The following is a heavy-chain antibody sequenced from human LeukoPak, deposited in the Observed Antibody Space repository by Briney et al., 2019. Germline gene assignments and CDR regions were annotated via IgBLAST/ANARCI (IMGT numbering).Heavy chain of an antibody. CDR3: ARAGVVAYYYGMDV. J-gene: IGHJ6*02. CDR1: GFTFDDYG. D-gene: IGHD2-15*01. V-gene: IGHV3-20*01. CDR2: INWNGGST. Sequence: PGGSLRLSCAASGFTFDDYGMSWVRHAPGKGLEWVSGINWNGGSTGYADSVKGRLTISRDNAKNSLYLQMNSLRAEDTALYHCARAGVVAYYYGMDVWGQGTTVTVSS.